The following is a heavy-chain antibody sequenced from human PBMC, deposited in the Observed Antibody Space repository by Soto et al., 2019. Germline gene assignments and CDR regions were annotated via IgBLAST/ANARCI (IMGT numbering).Heavy chain of an antibody. J-gene: IGHJ3*01. CDR2: ISRSGGST. CDR3: AQNPNGDYVGSFAR. Sequence: EVQLLESGGDLVQPGGSLRLSCEASGFIFSNYAMSWVRQAPGRGPEWVSGISRSGGSTYYADSVKGRFTISRDHSRNTLSLQRNIFRVEYTGVEYCAQNPNGDYVGSFARWGQGTMVTVSS. D-gene: IGHD4-17*01. CDR1: GFIFSNYA. V-gene: IGHV3-23*01.